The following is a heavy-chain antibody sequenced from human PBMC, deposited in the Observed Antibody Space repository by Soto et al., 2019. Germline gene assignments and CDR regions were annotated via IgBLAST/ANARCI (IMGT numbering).Heavy chain of an antibody. CDR2: IYYSGST. V-gene: IGHV4-39*01. Sequence: QLQLQESGPGLVKPSETLSLTCTVSGGSISSSGYYWDWIRQPPGKGLEWIGNIYYSGSTHYNPSLKSRVTISVDTSKNQFSLKLSSVTAADTAVYYCAGTPHLGFCSRTNCPADYWGQGTLVTVSS. CDR1: GGSISSSGYY. D-gene: IGHD2-2*01. J-gene: IGHJ4*02. CDR3: AGTPHLGFCSRTNCPADY.